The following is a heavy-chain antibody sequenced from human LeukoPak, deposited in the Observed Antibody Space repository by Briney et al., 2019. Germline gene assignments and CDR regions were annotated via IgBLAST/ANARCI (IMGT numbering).Heavy chain of an antibody. V-gene: IGHV4-34*01. CDR1: GGSFSGYY. D-gene: IGHD3-16*02. CDR2: INHSGST. J-gene: IGHJ4*02. CDR3: ARAGTGWVSLSY. Sequence: SETLSLTCAVYGGSFSGYYWSWIRQPPGKGLEWIGEINHSGSTNYNPSLKSRVTISVDKSKNQFSLKLSSVTAADTAVYYCARAGTGWVSLSYWGQGTLVTVSS.